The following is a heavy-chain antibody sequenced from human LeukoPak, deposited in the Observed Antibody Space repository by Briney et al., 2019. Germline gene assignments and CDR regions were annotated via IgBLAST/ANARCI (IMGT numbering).Heavy chain of an antibody. V-gene: IGHV3-30*03. CDR2: ISSDGNDK. J-gene: IGHJ4*02. CDR1: GVTFSSYG. Sequence: EGSLRLSCAASGVTFSSYGMHWVRQAPGKGLAGVALISSDGNDKLYGDSVKGRFTISRDDSKSTLYLQMNSLRAEDTAVYYCTTKVIRGNSGDDYDDWGQGTLVTVSS. CDR3: TTKVIRGNSGDDYDD. D-gene: IGHD5-12*01.